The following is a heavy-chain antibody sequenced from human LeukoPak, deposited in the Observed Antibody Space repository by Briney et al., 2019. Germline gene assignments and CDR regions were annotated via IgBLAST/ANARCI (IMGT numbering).Heavy chain of an antibody. CDR1: GYSISSGYY. CDR3: ARASRRGYCYG. V-gene: IGHV4-38-2*01. Sequence: SETLSLTCAVSGYSISSGYYWGWIRQPPGKGLEWIGSIYHSGSTYYNPSLKSRVTISVDASKNQFSLKLSSVTAADTAVYFCARASRRGYCYGWGQGTLVTVSS. D-gene: IGHD5-18*01. J-gene: IGHJ4*02. CDR2: IYHSGST.